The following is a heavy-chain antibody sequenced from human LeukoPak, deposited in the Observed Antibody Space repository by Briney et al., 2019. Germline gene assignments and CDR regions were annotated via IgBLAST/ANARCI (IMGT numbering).Heavy chain of an antibody. V-gene: IGHV3-30*02. J-gene: IGHJ4*02. CDR3: AKDQSRGYDYVWGSYDY. D-gene: IGHD3-16*01. CDR1: AFTFSSYG. Sequence: PGGSLRLSCAASAFTFSSYGMHWVRQAPGKGLEWVAFIRYDGSNKYYADSVKGRFTISRDNSKNTLYLQMNSLRAEDTAVYYCAKDQSRGYDYVWGSYDYWGQGTLVTVSS. CDR2: IRYDGSNK.